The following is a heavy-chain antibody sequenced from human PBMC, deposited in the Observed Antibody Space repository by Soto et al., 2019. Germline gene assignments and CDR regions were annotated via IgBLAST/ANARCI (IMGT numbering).Heavy chain of an antibody. D-gene: IGHD1-26*01. CDR1: GFTFSSYS. CDR2: ISSSSSTI. V-gene: IGHV3-48*01. J-gene: IGHJ3*02. Sequence: EVQLVESGGGLVQPGGSLRLSCAASGFTFSSYSMNWVRQAPGKGLEWVSYISSSSSTIYYADSVKGRFTISRDNAKNSVYLQMNSLRAEDTAVYYCASQGSFDAFAIWGQGTMVTVSS. CDR3: ASQGSFDAFAI.